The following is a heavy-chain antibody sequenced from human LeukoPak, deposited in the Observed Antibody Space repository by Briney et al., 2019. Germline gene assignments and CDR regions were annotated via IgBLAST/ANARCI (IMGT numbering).Heavy chain of an antibody. V-gene: IGHV1-69*05. D-gene: IGHD1-26*01. CDR1: GGTFSSYA. Sequence: SVKVSCKASGGTFSSYAISWVRQAPGQGLEWMGGIIPIFGTANYAQKFQGRVTITTDESTSTAYMELSSLRSEDTAVYYCARDSGSTISFFDYWGQGTLVTVSS. J-gene: IGHJ4*02. CDR2: IIPIFGTA. CDR3: ARDSGSTISFFDY.